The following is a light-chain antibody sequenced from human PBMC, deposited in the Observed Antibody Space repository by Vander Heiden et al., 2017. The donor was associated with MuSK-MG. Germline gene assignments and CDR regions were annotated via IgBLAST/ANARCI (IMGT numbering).Light chain of an antibody. CDR2: QDS. CDR3: QAWDSSTHVV. CDR1: KLGDKY. J-gene: IGLJ2*01. V-gene: IGLV3-1*01. Sequence: SYELTQPPSVSVSPGQTASITCSGDKLGDKYACWYQQKPGQSPGRVIYQDSKRPSGIPERFSGSNSGNTATLTISGTQAMDEADYYCQAWDSSTHVVFGGGTKLTGL.